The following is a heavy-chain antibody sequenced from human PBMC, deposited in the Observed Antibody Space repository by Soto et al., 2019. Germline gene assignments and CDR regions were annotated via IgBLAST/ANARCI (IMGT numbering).Heavy chain of an antibody. CDR3: ARDIESVTAKHFFYYYAMDV. V-gene: IGHV1-18*01. J-gene: IGHJ6*02. Sequence: GASVKVSCKASGFTFSNYGLNWVRQAPGQGLEWMGWVSANNGHTNYAQNLQGRVSMTTDTSTSTAYMELRGLTFDDTAVYYCARDIESVTAKHFFYYYAMDVWGQGTTVT. CDR2: VSANNGHT. D-gene: IGHD2-8*01. CDR1: GFTFSNYG.